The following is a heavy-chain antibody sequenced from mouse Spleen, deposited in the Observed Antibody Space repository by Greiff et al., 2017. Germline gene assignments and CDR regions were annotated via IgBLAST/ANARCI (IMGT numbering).Heavy chain of an antibody. CDR3: ARGPSTFYGNYAWFAY. CDR2: IDPNSGGT. CDR1: GYTFTSYW. Sequence: QVQLKQPGAELVKPGASVKLSCKASGYTFTSYWMHWVKQRPGRGLEWIGRIDPNSGGTKYNEKFKGKATLTADKSSNTAYMQLSSLTSEDSAVYFCARGPSTFYGNYAWFAYWGQGTLVTVSA. V-gene: IGHV1-62-3*01. J-gene: IGHJ3*01. D-gene: IGHD2-10*01.